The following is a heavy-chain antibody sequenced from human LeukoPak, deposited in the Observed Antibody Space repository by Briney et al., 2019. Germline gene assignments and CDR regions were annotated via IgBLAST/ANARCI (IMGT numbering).Heavy chain of an antibody. CDR2: IYTSGTT. D-gene: IGHD3-22*01. Sequence: PSQTLSLTCTVSGGSINSGAYYWSWIRQPAGKVLEWVGRIYTSGTTNYNPSLNSLLTISTDTSKNQFSLKLSSVTAADTAVYYCARDHPHYYYDTSGYYDYWGQGILVTVSS. J-gene: IGHJ4*02. CDR1: GGSINSGAYY. V-gene: IGHV4-61*02. CDR3: ARDHPHYYYDTSGYYDY.